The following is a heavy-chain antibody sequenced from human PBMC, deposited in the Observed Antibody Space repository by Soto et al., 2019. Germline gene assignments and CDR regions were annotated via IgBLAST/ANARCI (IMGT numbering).Heavy chain of an antibody. CDR1: GGTFSSYA. J-gene: IGHJ6*02. D-gene: IGHD6-6*01. CDR3: ARRTYSSSFEYYYGMDV. Sequence: SVKVSCKASGGTFSSYAISWVRQAPGQGLEWMGGIIPIFGTANYAQKFQGRVTITADESTSTAYMELSSLRSEDTAVYYCARRTYSSSFEYYYGMDVWGQGTTVTVYS. V-gene: IGHV1-69*13. CDR2: IIPIFGTA.